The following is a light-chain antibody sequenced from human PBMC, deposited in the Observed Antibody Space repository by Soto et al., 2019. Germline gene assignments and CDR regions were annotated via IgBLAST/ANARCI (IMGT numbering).Light chain of an antibody. J-gene: IGKJ4*01. V-gene: IGKV1-39*01. CDR2: AAS. Sequence: DVQLTQSPSSLSASVGDRVTTTCRANQSISNFLNWYQRKHGEAPKLLIYAASNLQSGVPSRFSGSGSATDFALTISGLQPDDFATYYCQQTYSTPRLTFGGGTNV. CDR3: QQTYSTPRLT. CDR1: QSISNF.